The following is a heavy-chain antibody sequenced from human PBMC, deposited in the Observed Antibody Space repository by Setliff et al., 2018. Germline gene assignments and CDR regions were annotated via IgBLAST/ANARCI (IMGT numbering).Heavy chain of an antibody. D-gene: IGHD1-26*01. CDR1: GGTIGVSNYYY. CDR3: ARDNTLLGATDY. V-gene: IGHV4-61*05. J-gene: IGHJ4*02. CDR2: LHTSRST. Sequence: SETLSPTCSLSGGTIGVSNYYYWAWIPQPPGKGLEWVGRLHTSRSTNYHPSLKSRITKTVDTYRHQFSLKLSSLTAADTALCFCARDNTLLGATDYWGQGALVTVSS.